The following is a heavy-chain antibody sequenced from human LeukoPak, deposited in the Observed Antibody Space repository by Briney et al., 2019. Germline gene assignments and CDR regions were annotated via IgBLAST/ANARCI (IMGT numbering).Heavy chain of an antibody. CDR1: GYTFTSYY. J-gene: IGHJ6*02. D-gene: IGHD6-6*01. CDR2: INPSGDST. V-gene: IGHV1-46*01. Sequence: ASVKVSCKASGYTFTSYYMHWVRQAPGQGLEWMGIINPSGDSTSYAQKFQGRVTMTRDTSTSTVYMELSSLRSEDTAVYYCAAEGIAARPGYYYYYGMDVWGQGTTVTVSS. CDR3: AAEGIAARPGYYYYYGMDV.